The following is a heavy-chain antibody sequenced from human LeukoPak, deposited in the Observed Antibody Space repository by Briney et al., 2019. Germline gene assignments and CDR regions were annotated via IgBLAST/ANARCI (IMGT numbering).Heavy chain of an antibody. Sequence: GESLKISCKGSGYSFPSYWIGWVRQMPGKGLECMGVIYLGDSDTRYSPSFQGQVTISADKSISTAYLQWSSLKAPDTAMYYCARLPYCGGDCYPNWFDPWGQGTLVTVSS. D-gene: IGHD2-21*02. J-gene: IGHJ5*02. CDR3: ARLPYCGGDCYPNWFDP. V-gene: IGHV5-51*01. CDR1: GYSFPSYW. CDR2: IYLGDSDT.